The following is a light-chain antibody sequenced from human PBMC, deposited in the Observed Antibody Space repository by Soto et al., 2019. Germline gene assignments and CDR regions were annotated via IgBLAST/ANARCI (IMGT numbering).Light chain of an antibody. CDR3: QQYYSPLWT. CDR2: WSS. V-gene: IGKV4-1*01. CDR1: QSVAYTSNKKTY. J-gene: IGKJ1*01. Sequence: DIVMTQSPDSLAVSLGERAIINCKASQSVAYTSNKKTYVAWYQQKAGQPPKLLLYWSSTRASGVPDRFSGSGSGTDFTLTISSLQAEDVAVYYCQQYYSPLWTFGQGTKVQIK.